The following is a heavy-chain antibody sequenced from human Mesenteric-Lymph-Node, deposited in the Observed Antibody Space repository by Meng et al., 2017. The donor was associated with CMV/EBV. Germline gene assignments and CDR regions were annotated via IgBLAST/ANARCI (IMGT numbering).Heavy chain of an antibody. CDR2: IDPSDSYT. V-gene: IGHV5-10-1*01. J-gene: IGHJ4*02. Sequence: ISCKASGYSFTSHWISWVRQMPGKGLEWMGRIDPSDSYTDYRPSFRGHVTISTDNSINTVYLQWSSLEASDTAFYYCARHTAAGNWDYWGQGILVTVSS. CDR3: ARHTAAGNWDY. D-gene: IGHD6-13*01. CDR1: GYSFTSHW.